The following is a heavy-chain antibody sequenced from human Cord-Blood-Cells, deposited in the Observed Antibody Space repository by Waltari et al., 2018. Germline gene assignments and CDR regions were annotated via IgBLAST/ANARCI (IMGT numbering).Heavy chain of an antibody. CDR2: INHSGST. CDR3: ARGWWSQGFDP. V-gene: IGHV4-34*01. D-gene: IGHD2-15*01. Sequence: QVQLQQRGAGLLKPSETLSLPCAVSGGSFSGYSWSWIRQPPGKGLEWIGEINHSGSTNYNPSLKSRVTISVDTSKNQFSLKLSSVTAADTAVYYCARGWWSQGFDPWGQGTLVTVSS. CDR1: GGSFSGYS. J-gene: IGHJ5*02.